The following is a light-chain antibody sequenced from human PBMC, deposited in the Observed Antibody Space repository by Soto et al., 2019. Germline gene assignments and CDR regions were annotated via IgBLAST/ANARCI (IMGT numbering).Light chain of an antibody. CDR3: QQYYSYPQT. J-gene: IGKJ1*01. CDR2: AAS. Sequence: AIRMTQSPSSFSASPGDRVTITCRASQGISSYLAWYQQKPGKAPKLLIYAASTLQSGVPSRFSGSGSGTDFTRTISCLQSADFATHYFQQYYSYPQTFGQGTKVEIK. CDR1: QGISSY. V-gene: IGKV1-8*01.